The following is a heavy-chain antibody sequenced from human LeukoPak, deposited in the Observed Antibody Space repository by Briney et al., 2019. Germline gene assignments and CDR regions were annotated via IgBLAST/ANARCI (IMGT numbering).Heavy chain of an antibody. CDR1: GGSISSSSYY. CDR2: IYYTGGT. D-gene: IGHD4/OR15-4a*01. Sequence: SDTLSLTCTVSGGSISSSSYYWGWIRQPPEKGLEWIGSIYYTGGTYYSPSLKSRVTISVDTSKNQFSLKLSSVTAADTAVYYCARLTTIVDYWGQGTLVTVSS. V-gene: IGHV4-39*01. J-gene: IGHJ4*02. CDR3: ARLTTIVDY.